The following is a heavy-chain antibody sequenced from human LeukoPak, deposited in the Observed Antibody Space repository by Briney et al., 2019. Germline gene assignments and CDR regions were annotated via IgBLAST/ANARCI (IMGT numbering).Heavy chain of an antibody. CDR2: ISGSGSTI. V-gene: IGHV3-48*03. Sequence: PGGSLRLSCAASGFTFSSYEMNWVRQAPGKGLEWVSYISGSGSTIYYADSVKGRFTMSRDNAKSSLYLQMNSLRAEDTAVYYCARDPTGGAFDYWGQGTLVTVSS. CDR1: GFTFSSYE. D-gene: IGHD3-10*01. CDR3: ARDPTGGAFDY. J-gene: IGHJ4*02.